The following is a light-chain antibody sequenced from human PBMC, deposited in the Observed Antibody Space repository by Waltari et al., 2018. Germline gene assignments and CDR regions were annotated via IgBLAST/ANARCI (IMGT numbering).Light chain of an antibody. V-gene: IGLV1-51*02. CDR3: GTWDSSLSGAV. CDR2: EDT. Sequence: QSVLTQPPSVSAAPGQRVTISCSGGRSNIGNNYVSWYRQFPGTAPKLLIYEDTERPSGIAGRCSGSTSGTSATLDITGLQAGDEADYYCGTWDSSLSGAVFGGGTHLTVL. CDR1: RSNIGNNY. J-gene: IGLJ7*01.